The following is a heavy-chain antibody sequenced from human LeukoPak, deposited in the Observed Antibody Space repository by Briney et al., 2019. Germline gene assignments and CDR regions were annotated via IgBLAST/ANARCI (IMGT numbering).Heavy chain of an antibody. CDR3: ARLGSGTSRKGESYGMDV. V-gene: IGHV5-51*01. J-gene: IGHJ6*02. Sequence: GGSLQISCKGSGSRFTSYWIGWARQLPGKGLEGMGIIYPGDYDTRYSPSFQGQVTISADESISTAYLQWSSLKASDTAMYYCARLGSGTSRKGESYGMDVWGQGTTVTVSS. CDR1: GSRFTSYW. D-gene: IGHD3-10*01. CDR2: IYPGDYDT.